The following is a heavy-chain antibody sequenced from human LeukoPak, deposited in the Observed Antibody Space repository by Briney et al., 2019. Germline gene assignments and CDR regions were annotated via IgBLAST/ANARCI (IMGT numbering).Heavy chain of an antibody. CDR1: GYTFTSYD. V-gene: IGHV1-8*01. CDR2: MNPNSGNT. Sequence: ASVKVSCKASGYTFTSYDISWVRQATGQGLEWMGWMNPNSGNTGYAQKFQGRVTMTRNTSISTAYMELSSLRSEDTAVYYCARGGHCSGGSCYSGWYYYYGMDVWGQGTTVTVSS. J-gene: IGHJ6*02. D-gene: IGHD2-15*01. CDR3: ARGGHCSGGSCYSGWYYYYGMDV.